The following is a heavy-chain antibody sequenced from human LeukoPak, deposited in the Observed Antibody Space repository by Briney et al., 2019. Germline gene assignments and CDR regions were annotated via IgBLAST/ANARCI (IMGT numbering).Heavy chain of an antibody. CDR1: GFTFSNYW. J-gene: IGHJ4*02. CDR3: AKVGAEGY. CDR2: INSDGSST. D-gene: IGHD1-26*01. Sequence: AGGSLRLSCAASGFTFSNYWMYWVRQTPGKGLVWVSRINSDGSSTSYADSVRGRFTISRDNAKNTLYLQMNSLRAEDTAVYYCAKVGAEGYWGQGTLVTVSS. V-gene: IGHV3-74*01.